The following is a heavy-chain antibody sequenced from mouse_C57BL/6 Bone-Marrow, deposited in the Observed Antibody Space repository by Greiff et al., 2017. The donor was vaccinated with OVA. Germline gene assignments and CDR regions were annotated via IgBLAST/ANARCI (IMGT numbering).Heavy chain of an antibody. Sequence: EVHLVESGGGLVKPGGSLKLSCAASGFTFSDYGMHWVRQAPEKGLEWVAYISSGSSTIYYADTVKGRFTISRDNAKNTLFLQMTSLRSEDTAMYYCASTGDYGNYGAMDYWGQGTSVTVSS. V-gene: IGHV5-17*01. CDR3: ASTGDYGNYGAMDY. J-gene: IGHJ4*01. D-gene: IGHD2-1*01. CDR1: GFTFSDYG. CDR2: ISSGSSTI.